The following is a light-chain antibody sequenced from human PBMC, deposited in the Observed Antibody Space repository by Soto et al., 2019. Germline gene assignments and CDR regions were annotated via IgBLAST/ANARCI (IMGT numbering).Light chain of an antibody. CDR1: QSVSSGY. Sequence: EIVLTQSPGTLSLSPGERATLSCRASQSVSSGYLAWYQQKPGQAPRLLIYGDSSRATGIPDRFSGSGSGTDFTLTISRLEPEDFAVYYCQHYVRSPSWTFGQGTKVEIK. CDR2: GDS. CDR3: QHYVRSPSWT. J-gene: IGKJ1*01. V-gene: IGKV3-20*01.